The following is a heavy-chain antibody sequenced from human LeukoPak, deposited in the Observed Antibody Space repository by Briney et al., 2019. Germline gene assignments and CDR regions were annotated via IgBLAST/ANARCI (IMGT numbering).Heavy chain of an antibody. D-gene: IGHD1-26*01. CDR2: ISGSGGST. J-gene: IGHJ4*02. CDR3: AKGGGSYYGENY. Sequence: PGGSLRLSCAASGFTFSSYGMSWVRQAPGKGLEWVSAISGSGGSTYYADSVKGRFTISRDNSKNTLYLQMNSLRAEDTAVYYCAKGGGSYYGENYWGQGTLVTVSS. CDR1: GFTFSSYG. V-gene: IGHV3-23*01.